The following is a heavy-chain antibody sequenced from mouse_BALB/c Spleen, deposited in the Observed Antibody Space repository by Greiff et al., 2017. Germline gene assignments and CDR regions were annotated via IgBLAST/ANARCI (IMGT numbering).Heavy chain of an antibody. D-gene: IGHD2-10*02. V-gene: IGHV4-1*02. Sequence: EVKLVESGGGLVQPGGSLKLSCAASGFDFSRYWMSWVRQAPGKGLEWIGEINPDSSTINYTPSLKDKFIISRDNAKNTLYLQMSKVRSEDTALYYCARPKYGNFSQAWFAYWGQGTLVTVSA. CDR1: GFDFSRYW. J-gene: IGHJ3*01. CDR2: INPDSSTI. CDR3: ARPKYGNFSQAWFAY.